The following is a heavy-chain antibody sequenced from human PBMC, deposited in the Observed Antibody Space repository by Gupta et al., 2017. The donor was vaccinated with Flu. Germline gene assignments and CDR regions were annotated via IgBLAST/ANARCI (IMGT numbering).Heavy chain of an antibody. CDR3: ARVGEGGNFWSGYYSLDC. Sequence: EVQLVESGGGLVQPGGSLRLSCVGSGFTFDAYWMSWVRQAPGKGLEWVADIKYGGGETHHLDSVKGRFTISRDNAKNSVYLQMNSLRAEDTAVYFCARVGEGGNFWSGYYSLDCWGQGTLVTVSS. J-gene: IGHJ4*02. V-gene: IGHV3-7*01. CDR1: GFTFDAYW. CDR2: IKYGGGET. D-gene: IGHD3-3*01.